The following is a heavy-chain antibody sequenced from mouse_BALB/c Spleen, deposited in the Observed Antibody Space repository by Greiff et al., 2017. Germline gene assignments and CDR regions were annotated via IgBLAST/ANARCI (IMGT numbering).Heavy chain of an antibody. CDR2: IDPANGNT. CDR3: ARNYYYGSSPYAMDY. J-gene: IGHJ4*01. Sequence: VQLQQSGPELVTPGPSVKLSCTASGFTIKDPYLHWLKQRPEQGLEWIGRIDPANGNTKYDPKFQGKATITADTSSNTAYLQLSSLTSEDTAVYYCARNYYYGSSPYAMDYWGQGTSVTVSS. V-gene: IGHV14-3*02. CDR1: GFTIKDPY. D-gene: IGHD1-1*01.